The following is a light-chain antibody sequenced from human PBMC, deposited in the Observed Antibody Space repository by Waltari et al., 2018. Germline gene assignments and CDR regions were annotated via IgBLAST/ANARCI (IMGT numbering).Light chain of an antibody. CDR2: DVS. J-gene: IGLJ1*01. CDR3: DSKSSSSPHV. Sequence: QSALTQPASVSGSPGPSNTVSCTGTSSDIGTYNYVSWYQQHPGKAPKLMIYDVSSRPSGVSNRFSGSKSGNTASLTISGLQAEDEADYYCDSKSSSSPHVFGTGTKVTVL. CDR1: SSDIGTYNY. V-gene: IGLV2-14*03.